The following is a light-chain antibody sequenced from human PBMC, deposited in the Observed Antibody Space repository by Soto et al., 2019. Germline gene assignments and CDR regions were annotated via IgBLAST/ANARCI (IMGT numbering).Light chain of an antibody. V-gene: IGKV3-20*01. J-gene: IGKJ2*02. Sequence: EIVLTQSPGTLSLSPGERATLSCRASQSVSSSYLAWYQQKPGQAPRLLIYGASSRATGIPDRFSGSDSGTSSTLTISRLAPEDFAVSYCQQYGSASCIFGQGTTVEI. CDR1: QSVSSSY. CDR2: GAS. CDR3: QQYGSASCI.